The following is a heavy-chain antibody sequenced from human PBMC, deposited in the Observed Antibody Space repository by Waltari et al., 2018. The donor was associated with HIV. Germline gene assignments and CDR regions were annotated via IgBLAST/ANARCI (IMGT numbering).Heavy chain of an antibody. CDR2: ISRKWST. J-gene: IGHJ4*02. CDR1: GYSISSGYY. D-gene: IGHD4-17*01. Sequence: QVQLQESGPGLVKPSETLSLTCAVSGYSISSGYYWGWIRTPPGKGLEWIGSISRKWSTYSTPPLQSRVPISVDTSKNQFSLKLSSVTAADTAVYYCARGHSTVTTSAGVFDYWGQGTLVTVSA. V-gene: IGHV4-38-2*01. CDR3: ARGHSTVTTSAGVFDY.